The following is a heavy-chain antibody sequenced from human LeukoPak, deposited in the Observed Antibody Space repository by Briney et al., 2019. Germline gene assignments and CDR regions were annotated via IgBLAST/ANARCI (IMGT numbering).Heavy chain of an antibody. Sequence: ASETLSLTCTVSGYSISSGYYWGWIRQPPGKGLEWIGSIYHSGSTYYNPSLKSRVTISVDTSKNQFSLKLSSVTAADTAVYYCARGALVYFDYWGQGTLVTVSS. CDR2: IYHSGST. J-gene: IGHJ4*02. CDR1: GYSISSGYY. V-gene: IGHV4-38-2*02. CDR3: ARGALVYFDY.